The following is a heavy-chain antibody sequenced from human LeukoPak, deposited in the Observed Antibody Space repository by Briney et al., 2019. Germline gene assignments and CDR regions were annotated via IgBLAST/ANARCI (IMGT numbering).Heavy chain of an antibody. CDR3: ARGRSGSHPRALDI. D-gene: IGHD1-26*01. Sequence: PSETLSLTCTVSGGSISSGSYYWSWIRQPAGKGLEWIGRIYTSGSTNYNPSLKSRVTISVDTSKNQFSLKLSSVTAADTAVYYCARGRSGSHPRALDIWGQGTMVTVSS. CDR2: IYTSGST. CDR1: GGSISSGSYY. V-gene: IGHV4-61*02. J-gene: IGHJ3*02.